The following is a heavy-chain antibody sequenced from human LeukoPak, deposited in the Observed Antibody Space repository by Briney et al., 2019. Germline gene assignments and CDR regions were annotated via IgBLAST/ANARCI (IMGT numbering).Heavy chain of an antibody. Sequence: GGSLRLSCAASGFTVSSNYMSWVRQAPGKGLEWVSVIYSGGSTYYADSVKGRFTISRDNSKNTLYLQMNSLRAEDTAVYYCASHGGSGYYYYYGMDVWGQGTMVTVSS. CDR3: ASHGGSGYYYYYGMDV. D-gene: IGHD3-10*01. CDR1: GFTVSSNY. V-gene: IGHV3-66*04. J-gene: IGHJ6*02. CDR2: IYSGGST.